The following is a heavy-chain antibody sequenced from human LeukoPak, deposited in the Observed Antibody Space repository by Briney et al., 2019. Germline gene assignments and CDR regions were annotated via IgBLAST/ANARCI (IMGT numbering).Heavy chain of an antibody. CDR3: ARLFDS. Sequence: SETLSLTCTVSGGAITNDNFYWGRVRQPPGKGLEWAASINYSGTTYYNPSLSSRLSISVDTSRTQFFLTLNSVTAADTAVYYCARLFDSWGRGTLFTVSS. J-gene: IGHJ4*02. CDR1: GGAITNDNFY. CDR2: INYSGTT. V-gene: IGHV4-39*01.